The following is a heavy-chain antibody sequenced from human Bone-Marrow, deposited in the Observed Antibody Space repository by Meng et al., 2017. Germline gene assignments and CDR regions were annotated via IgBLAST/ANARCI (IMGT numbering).Heavy chain of an antibody. CDR2: INPNSGDT. CDR3: VGDENISLGKLFGDY. CDR1: GYSFTAYY. D-gene: IGHD2-21*01. J-gene: IGHJ4*02. V-gene: IGHV1-2*06. Sequence: QLQLVQSGAEVKEPGASLRVSCKPSGYSFTAYYIHWVRQAPGQGLEWLGHINPNSGDTLYAQKFQGRVSMTGDTSISTAYVELSSLRSDDTAVYYCVGDENISLGKLFGDYWGQGTLVTVSS.